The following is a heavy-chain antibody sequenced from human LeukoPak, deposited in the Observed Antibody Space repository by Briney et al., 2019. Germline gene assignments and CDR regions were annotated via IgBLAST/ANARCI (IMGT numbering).Heavy chain of an antibody. D-gene: IGHD3-10*01. J-gene: IGHJ5*02. CDR3: AREGTAITMVRGVIIPDWFDP. V-gene: IGHV4-39*07. Sequence: SETLSLTCTVSGGSISSSSYYWGWIRQPPGKGLEWIGSIYYSGSTYYNPSLKSRVTISVDTSKNQFSLKLSSVTAADTAVYYCAREGTAITMVRGVIIPDWFDPWGQGTLVTVSS. CDR2: IYYSGST. CDR1: GGSISSSSYY.